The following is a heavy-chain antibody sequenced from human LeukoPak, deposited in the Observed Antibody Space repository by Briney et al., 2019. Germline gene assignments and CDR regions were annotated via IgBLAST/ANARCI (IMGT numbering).Heavy chain of an antibody. Sequence: AASVKVSCKASGYTFTSYGISWVRQAPGQGLEWMGWISAYNGNTNYAQKLQGRVTMTTDTSTSTAYMELRSLRSDDTAVYYCAAYYDSSGYYGPFDYWGQGTPVTVSS. J-gene: IGHJ4*02. CDR3: AAYYDSSGYYGPFDY. CDR2: ISAYNGNT. V-gene: IGHV1-18*01. D-gene: IGHD3-22*01. CDR1: GYTFTSYG.